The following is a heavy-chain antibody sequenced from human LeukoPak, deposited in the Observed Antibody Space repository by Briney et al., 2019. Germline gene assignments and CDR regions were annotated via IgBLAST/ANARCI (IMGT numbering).Heavy chain of an antibody. V-gene: IGHV4-34*01. J-gene: IGHJ5*02. CDR2: INHSGST. CDR1: GGSFSGYY. D-gene: IGHD3-22*01. Sequence: PSETLSLTCAVYGGSFSGYYWSWIRQPPGKGLEWIGEINHSGSTNYNPSLKSRVTISVDTSKNQFSPKLSSVTAADTAVYCCARIMVVVVITTHNWFDPWGQGTLVTVSS. CDR3: ARIMVVVVITTHNWFDP.